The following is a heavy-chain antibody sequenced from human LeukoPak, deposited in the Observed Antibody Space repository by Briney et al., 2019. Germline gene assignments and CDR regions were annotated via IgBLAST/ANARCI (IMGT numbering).Heavy chain of an antibody. Sequence: GESLKISCKTSGYNFTNYWIGWVRQMPGKGLEWMGIIYPGDPDTRYSPSFEGRVTISADKSITTASLQWGSLKASDTGMYYCAREYCSDGSCYLGYFDYWGQGTLVTVS. D-gene: IGHD2-15*01. J-gene: IGHJ4*02. CDR1: GYNFTNYW. V-gene: IGHV5-51*01. CDR3: AREYCSDGSCYLGYFDY. CDR2: IYPGDPDT.